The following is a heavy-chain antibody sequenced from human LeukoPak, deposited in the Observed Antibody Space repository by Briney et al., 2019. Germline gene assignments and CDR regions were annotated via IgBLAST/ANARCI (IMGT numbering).Heavy chain of an antibody. CDR3: TRHADLVDTAMGGMTD. D-gene: IGHD5-18*01. CDR1: GYTFTSYA. CDR2: INIKTGNP. J-gene: IGHJ4*02. Sequence: GASVKVSCKGSGYTFTSYAINWVRQAPGQRLEWMGWINIKTGNPTYAQGFTGRFVFSLDTSVSTAYLQISSLKAEDTAVYYCTRHADLVDTAMGGMTDWGQGTLVTVSS. V-gene: IGHV7-4-1*02.